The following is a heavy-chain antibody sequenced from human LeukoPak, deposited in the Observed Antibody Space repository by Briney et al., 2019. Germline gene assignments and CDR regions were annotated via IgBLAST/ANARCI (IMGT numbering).Heavy chain of an antibody. Sequence: GGSLRLSCAASVFTFSSYSMNWVLQAPGKGLEWVSSISSSSSYIYYADSVKGRFTISRDNAKNSLYLQMNSLRAEDTAVYYCAREDRVYDILTGYYYYFDYWGQGTLVTVSS. V-gene: IGHV3-21*01. CDR1: VFTFSSYS. D-gene: IGHD3-9*01. J-gene: IGHJ4*02. CDR2: ISSSSSYI. CDR3: AREDRVYDILTGYYYYFDY.